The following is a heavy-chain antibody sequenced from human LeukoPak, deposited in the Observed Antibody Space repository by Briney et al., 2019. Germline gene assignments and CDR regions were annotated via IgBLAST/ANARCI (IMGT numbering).Heavy chain of an antibody. Sequence: GGSLRLSCAASGFTFSSYEMNWVRQAPGKGLEWVSYISSSGSTIYYADSVKGRFTISRDNAKNSLYQQMNSLRAEDTAVYYCARGYYYDSSGYASGAFDIWGQGTMVTVSS. CDR1: GFTFSSYE. V-gene: IGHV3-48*03. D-gene: IGHD3-22*01. J-gene: IGHJ3*02. CDR2: ISSSGSTI. CDR3: ARGYYYDSSGYASGAFDI.